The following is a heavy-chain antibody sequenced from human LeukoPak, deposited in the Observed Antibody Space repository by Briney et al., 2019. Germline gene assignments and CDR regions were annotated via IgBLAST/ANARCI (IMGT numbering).Heavy chain of an antibody. D-gene: IGHD3-9*01. CDR1: GGSISSYY. J-gene: IGHJ5*02. CDR2: IYYSGST. CDR3: ARGGKYYDILTGYGLDWFDP. V-gene: IGHV4-59*01. Sequence: SETLSLTCTVSGGSISSYYWSWIRQPPGKGLEWIGYIYYSGSTNYNPSLKSRVTISVDTSKNQFSLKLSSVTAADTAVYYCARGGKYYDILTGYGLDWFDPWGQGTLVTVSS.